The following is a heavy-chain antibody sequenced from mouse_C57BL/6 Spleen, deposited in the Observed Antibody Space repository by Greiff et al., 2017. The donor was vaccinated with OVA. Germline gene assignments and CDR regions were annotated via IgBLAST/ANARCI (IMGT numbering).Heavy chain of an antibody. D-gene: IGHD1-1*01. CDR2: IDPENGDT. Sequence: EVQLQQSGAELVRPGASVKLSCTASGFNIKDDYMHWVKQRPEQGLEWIGWIDPENGDTEYASKFQGKATITADTSSNPAYLQLSSLTSEDPAVYYCTTSLLRGDMDYWGQGTTVTVSS. CDR3: TTSLLRGDMDY. CDR1: GFNIKDDY. J-gene: IGHJ4*01. V-gene: IGHV14-4*01.